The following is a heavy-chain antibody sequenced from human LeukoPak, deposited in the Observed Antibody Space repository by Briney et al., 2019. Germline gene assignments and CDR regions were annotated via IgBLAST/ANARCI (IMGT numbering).Heavy chain of an antibody. CDR2: IKQDGSDK. V-gene: IGHV3-7*03. J-gene: IGHJ6*03. D-gene: IGHD2-2*01. Sequence: GGSLRLSCAASEFTFSGYWMSWVRQAPGKGLEWVANIKQDGSDKFYVDSVKGRFIISRNNANNSLYLQMNSLRAEDTAVYYCAKGPSIVVVPAADYMDVWGKGTTVTVSS. CDR1: EFTFSGYW. CDR3: AKGPSIVVVPAADYMDV.